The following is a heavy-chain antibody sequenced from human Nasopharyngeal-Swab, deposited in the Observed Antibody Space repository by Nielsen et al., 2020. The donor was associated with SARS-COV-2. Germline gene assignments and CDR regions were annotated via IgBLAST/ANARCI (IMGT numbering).Heavy chain of an antibody. CDR1: GFTFSSYA. V-gene: IGHV3-23*01. J-gene: IGHJ4*02. CDR2: ISASGGST. D-gene: IGHD2-15*01. CDR3: AKDFLYCSGGSCYHLDY. Sequence: GESLKISCAASGFTFSSYAMSWVRQAPGKGLEWVSAISASGGSTYYADSVKGRFTISRDNSKNTLYLQMNSLRAEDTAMYYCAKDFLYCSGGSCYHLDYWGQGTLVTVSS.